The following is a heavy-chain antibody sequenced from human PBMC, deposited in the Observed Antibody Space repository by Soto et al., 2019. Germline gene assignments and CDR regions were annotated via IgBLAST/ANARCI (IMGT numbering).Heavy chain of an antibody. V-gene: IGHV2-26*01. D-gene: IGHD1-20*01. CDR3: EPSLVSVWLDP. CDR2: IFSNDEK. J-gene: IGHJ5*02. CDR1: GFSLSNARMG. Sequence: SGPTLLHPTEPLTLTCTVSGFSLSNARMGVSWIRQPPGKALEWLAHIFSNDEKYYSTSLKSRLTLSKDTSKSQVVLTMTNTVHVDTATYYCEPSLVSVWLDPCGQGTLVTVYS.